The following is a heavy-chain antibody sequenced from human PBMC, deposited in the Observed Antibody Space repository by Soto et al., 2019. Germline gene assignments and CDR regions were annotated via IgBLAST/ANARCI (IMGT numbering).Heavy chain of an antibody. CDR1: GYTFTSYA. V-gene: IGHV1-3*01. D-gene: IGHD3-10*01. CDR2: INAGNGNT. Sequence: GASVKVSCKASGYTFTSYAMHWVRQAPGQRLEWMGWINAGNGNTKYSQKFQGRVTITRDTSASTAYMELSSLRSEDTAVYYCARERTYYGSGRPLVLYYGMDVWGQGTTVTVSS. CDR3: ARERTYYGSGRPLVLYYGMDV. J-gene: IGHJ6*02.